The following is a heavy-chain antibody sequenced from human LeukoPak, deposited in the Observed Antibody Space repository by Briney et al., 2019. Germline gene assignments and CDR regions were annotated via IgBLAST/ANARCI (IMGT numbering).Heavy chain of an antibody. Sequence: SETLSLTCTASGDSISSSSYYWGWIRQPPGKGLEWIGNIYYSGSTYYNPSLRSRLTISLDTSKNQFSLTLSYVTAADTAVYYCARLQYYYDSNGYYSPYYCDFWAQRTVVTVSS. CDR1: GDSISSSSYY. D-gene: IGHD3-22*01. CDR2: IYYSGST. V-gene: IGHV4-39*01. J-gene: IGHJ4*02. CDR3: ARLQYYYDSNGYYSPYYCDF.